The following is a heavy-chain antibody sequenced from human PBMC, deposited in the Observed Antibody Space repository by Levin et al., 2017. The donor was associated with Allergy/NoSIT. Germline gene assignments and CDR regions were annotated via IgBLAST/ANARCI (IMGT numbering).Heavy chain of an antibody. Sequence: ASVKVSCKASGYTFTSYDINWVRQATGQGLEWMGWMNPNSGNTGYAQKFQGRVTMTRNTSISTAYMELSSLRSEDTAVYYCARRRPEHHDYTPVRWFDPWGQGTLVTVSS. J-gene: IGHJ5*02. CDR2: MNPNSGNT. CDR3: ARRRPEHHDYTPVRWFDP. D-gene: IGHD1-14*01. CDR1: GYTFTSYD. V-gene: IGHV1-8*01.